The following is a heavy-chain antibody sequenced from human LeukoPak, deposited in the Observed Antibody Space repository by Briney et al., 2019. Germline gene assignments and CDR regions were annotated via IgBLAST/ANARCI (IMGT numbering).Heavy chain of an antibody. V-gene: IGHV1-2*02. J-gene: IGHJ4*02. CDR1: GYTFTGYY. D-gene: IGHD2-15*01. CDR3: ARALGYCSGGSCYRLDY. Sequence: ASVKVSCKASGYTFTGYYMHWVRQAPGQGLEWMGWINPNSGGTNYAQKFQGRVTMTRDTSISTAYMELSRLRSDDTAVYYCARALGYCSGGSCYRLDYWGQGTLVTVSS. CDR2: INPNSGGT.